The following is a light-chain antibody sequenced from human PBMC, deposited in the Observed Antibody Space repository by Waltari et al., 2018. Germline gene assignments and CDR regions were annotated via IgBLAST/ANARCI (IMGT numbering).Light chain of an antibody. CDR1: NIDTKS. V-gene: IGLV3-21*04. Sequence: SYVLAQPPSVSGAPGKTARITCGGKNIDTKSVHWYQQRPGQAPVLVIYQDSYRPSGIPERFSGSNSGSTATLTISRVEAGDEADYYCQVWDSKSDHVIFGGGTKLTVL. J-gene: IGLJ2*01. CDR2: QDS. CDR3: QVWDSKSDHVI.